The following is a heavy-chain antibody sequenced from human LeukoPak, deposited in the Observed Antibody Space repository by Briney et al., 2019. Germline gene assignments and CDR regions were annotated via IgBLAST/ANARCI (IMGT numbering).Heavy chain of an antibody. V-gene: IGHV3-30*02. CDR3: ARRDWNDSYPFDY. J-gene: IGHJ4*02. D-gene: IGHD1-1*01. CDR2: IRYDGSNK. Sequence: GGSLRLSCAASEFTFSNYGMHWVRQAPGKGLEWVAFIRYDGSNKYYADSVKGRFTISRDNSKNTLYLQMHSLRAEDTAVYYCARRDWNDSYPFDYWGQGTLVTVSS. CDR1: EFTFSNYG.